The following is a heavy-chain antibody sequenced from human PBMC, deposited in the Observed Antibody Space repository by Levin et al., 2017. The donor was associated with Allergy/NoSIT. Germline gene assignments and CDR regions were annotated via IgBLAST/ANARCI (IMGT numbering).Heavy chain of an antibody. V-gene: IGHV3-43*01. CDR3: AKAYSGYEWCFDP. J-gene: IGHJ5*02. D-gene: IGHD5-12*01. CDR1: GFSIDGYS. CDR2: ISWDGSET. Sequence: HSGGSLRLSCAASGFSIDGYSMHWVRQAPGKGLEWVSLISWDGSETHYADSVEGRFTVSRDNSRNSLYLQMNSLSSEDHAFSYFAKAYSGYEWCFDPWGQGTLVTVSS.